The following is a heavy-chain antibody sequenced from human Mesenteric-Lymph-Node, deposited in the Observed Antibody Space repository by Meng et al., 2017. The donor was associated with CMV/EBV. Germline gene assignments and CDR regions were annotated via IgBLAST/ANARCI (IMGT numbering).Heavy chain of an antibody. CDR1: GFTFSNSD. CDR2: VSWNGSRT. J-gene: IGHJ5*02. V-gene: IGHV3-19*01. CDR3: ARGYWSGYHDNWFDP. D-gene: IGHD3-3*01. Sequence: GESLKISCAASGFTFSNSDMNWVRQAPGKGLEWVSGVSWNGSRTHYADSVKGRFIISRDNSRNFLYQQMNSLRPEDMAVYYCARGYWSGYHDNWFDPWGQGTLVTVSS.